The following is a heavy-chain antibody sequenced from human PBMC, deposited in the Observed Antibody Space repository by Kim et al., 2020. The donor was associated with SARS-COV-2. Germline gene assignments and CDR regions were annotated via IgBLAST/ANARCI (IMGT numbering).Heavy chain of an antibody. CDR3: ARGYSSGWSPYYFDY. Sequence: GGSLRLSCAASGFTFSSYDMHWVRQATGKGLEWVSAIGTAGDTYYPGSVKGRFTISRENAKNSLYLQMNSLRAGDTAVYYCARGYSSGWSPYYFDYWGQGTLVTVSS. V-gene: IGHV3-13*01. J-gene: IGHJ4*02. CDR1: GFTFSSYD. CDR2: IGTAGDT. D-gene: IGHD6-19*01.